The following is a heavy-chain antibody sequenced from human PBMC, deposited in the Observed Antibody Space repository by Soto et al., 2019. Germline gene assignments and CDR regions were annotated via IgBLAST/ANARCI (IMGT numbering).Heavy chain of an antibody. CDR2: INHSGST. Sequence: SETLSLTCAVYGGSFSGYYWSWIRQPPGKGLEWIGEINHSGSTNYNPSLKSRVTISVDTSKNQFSLKLSSVTAADTAVYYCARVFSRGAWFDPWGQGTLVTVSS. CDR1: GGSFSGYY. V-gene: IGHV4-34*01. J-gene: IGHJ5*02. CDR3: ARVFSRGAWFDP. D-gene: IGHD3-10*02.